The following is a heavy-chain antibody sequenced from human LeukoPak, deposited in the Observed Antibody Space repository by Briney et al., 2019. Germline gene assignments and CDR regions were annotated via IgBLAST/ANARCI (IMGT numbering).Heavy chain of an antibody. D-gene: IGHD3-22*01. CDR2: IYYSGST. V-gene: IGHV4-59*01. Sequence: PSETLSLTCTVSGGSISSYYWSWVRQPPGKGLEWVGYIYYSGSTNYNPSLKSRVTISVDTSKNQFSLKLSSVTAADTAVYYCASLSSSGYYYGFDYWGQGTLVTVSS. J-gene: IGHJ4*02. CDR3: ASLSSSGYYYGFDY. CDR1: GGSISSYY.